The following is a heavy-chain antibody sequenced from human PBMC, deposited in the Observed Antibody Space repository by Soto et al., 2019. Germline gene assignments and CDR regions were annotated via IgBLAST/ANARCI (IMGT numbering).Heavy chain of an antibody. CDR1: GYSFTSYW. J-gene: IGHJ6*02. CDR2: IYPGDSDS. CDR3: AASIFYYGMDV. Sequence: PGESLKLSCQGSGYSFTSYWIGWVRQMPGKGLEWMGIIYPGDSDSKYNRSFQGQVTISADKSITTTYLQWSSLKASDTAIYYCAASIFYYGMDVWGQGTTVTVSS. V-gene: IGHV5-51*01.